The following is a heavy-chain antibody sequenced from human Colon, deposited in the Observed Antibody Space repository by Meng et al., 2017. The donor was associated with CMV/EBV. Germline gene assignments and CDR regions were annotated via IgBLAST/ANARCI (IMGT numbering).Heavy chain of an antibody. Sequence: ASVKVSCKASGYTFTGHHLHWVRQVPGQGLEWMGWINNNSGGTKYAQKFQGRVTMTRDTSISTAYMELTSLRSDDMAVYYCARDLVVVIPDDLWGQGTLVTVSS. J-gene: IGHJ5*02. CDR1: GYTFTGHH. CDR3: ARDLVVVIPDDL. D-gene: IGHD2-2*01. V-gene: IGHV1-2*02. CDR2: INNNSGGT.